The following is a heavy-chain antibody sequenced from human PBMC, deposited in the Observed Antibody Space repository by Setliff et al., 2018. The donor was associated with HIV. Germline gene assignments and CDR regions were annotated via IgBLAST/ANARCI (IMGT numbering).Heavy chain of an antibody. CDR2: IYTSGST. V-gene: IGHV4-61*02. J-gene: IGHJ4*02. CDR1: GGSISSGSYY. CDR3: ARDVGAVAGYYFDY. Sequence: SETPSLTCTVSGGSISSGSYYWSWIRQPAGKGLEWIGRIYTSGSTNYNPSLKSRVTISVDTSKNQFSLKLSSVTAADTAVYYCARDVGAVAGYYFDYWGQGTLVTVSS. D-gene: IGHD6-19*01.